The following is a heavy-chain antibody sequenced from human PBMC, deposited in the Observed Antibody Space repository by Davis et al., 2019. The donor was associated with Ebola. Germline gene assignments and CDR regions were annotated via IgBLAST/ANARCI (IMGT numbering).Heavy chain of an antibody. J-gene: IGHJ4*02. CDR3: ARVGTSSWVDY. V-gene: IGHV4-59*01. Sequence: MPSETLSLTCTVSGASISPYYWTWIRQPPGKGLEWIGYIYYSGSTNYNPSLKSRVTISVDTSKNQFSLKLSSVTAADTAVYYCARVGTSSWVDYWGQGTLVTVSS. D-gene: IGHD6-13*01. CDR1: GASISPYY. CDR2: IYYSGST.